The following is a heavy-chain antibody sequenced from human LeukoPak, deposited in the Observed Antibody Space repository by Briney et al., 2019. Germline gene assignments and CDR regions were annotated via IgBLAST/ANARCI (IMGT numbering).Heavy chain of an antibody. Sequence: GGSLRLSCAASGFTFSNYWMTWVRQAPGKGLEWVAHINQDGSKEYYMDSVKARFTISRDNAKNSLSLQMNSLRAEDTAVYYCVRDGGVSGYDLLDYWGQGALVTVSS. J-gene: IGHJ4*02. CDR3: VRDGGVSGYDLLDY. D-gene: IGHD5-12*01. V-gene: IGHV3-7*01. CDR1: GFTFSNYW. CDR2: INQDGSKE.